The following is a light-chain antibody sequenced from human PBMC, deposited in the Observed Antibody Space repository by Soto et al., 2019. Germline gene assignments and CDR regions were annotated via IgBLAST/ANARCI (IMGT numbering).Light chain of an antibody. CDR2: RNN. J-gene: IGLJ3*02. V-gene: IGLV1-47*01. CDR3: AAWDDSLSAT. CDR1: SSNIGSNY. Sequence: QAVVTQPPSASGTPRQRVTISCSGSSSNIGSNYVYWYQQLPGTAPKLLIYRNNQRPSGVPDRFSGSKSGTSASLAISGLRSEDEADYYCAAWDDSLSATFGGGTKLTVL.